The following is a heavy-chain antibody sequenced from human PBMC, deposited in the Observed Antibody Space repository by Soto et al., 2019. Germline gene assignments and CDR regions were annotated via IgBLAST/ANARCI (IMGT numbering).Heavy chain of an antibody. CDR1: GFTCSSYP. D-gene: IGHD5-18*01. Sequence: GGFLRLCSAASGFTCSSYPMTWVRQAPGKGLEWVSAISGSGGSIYYADSVKGLFTISIDNSKNTLYLQMNSLRAEDTVVYYCATNPETAMVPVADYCGEGILVTVSS. CDR3: ATNPETAMVPVADY. V-gene: IGHV3-23*01. CDR2: ISGSGGSI. J-gene: IGHJ4*02.